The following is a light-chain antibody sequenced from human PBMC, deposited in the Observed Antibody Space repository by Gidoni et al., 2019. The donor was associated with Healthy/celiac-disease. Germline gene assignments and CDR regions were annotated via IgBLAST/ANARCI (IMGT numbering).Light chain of an antibody. CDR3: QQYNSYST. V-gene: IGKV1-5*01. CDR1: QSISSW. CDR2: DAS. Sequence: DIQMTQSSSTLSASVGDRVTITCRASQSISSWLAWYQQKPGKAPKLLIYDASSLESGVPSRFSGSGAGTEVTLTISSLQPDDFATYYCQQYNSYSTFGQGTKVEIK. J-gene: IGKJ1*01.